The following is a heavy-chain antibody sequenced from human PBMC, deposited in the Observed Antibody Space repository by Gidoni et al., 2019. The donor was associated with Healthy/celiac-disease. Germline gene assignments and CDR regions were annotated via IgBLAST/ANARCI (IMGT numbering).Heavy chain of an antibody. CDR1: GCSISSYY. CDR2: IYYGGST. V-gene: IGHV4-59*01. J-gene: IGHJ4*02. Sequence: QVQLQESGLGLVKPTETLSLTCTVSGCSISSYYWSWIRQPPGKGLEWIGDIYYGGSTNYTPTRKSRGTIAVDTAKNQFSRERSSVAAAGTARNYCAGGGYWGQGTLVTVSS. CDR3: AGGGY. D-gene: IGHD3-16*01.